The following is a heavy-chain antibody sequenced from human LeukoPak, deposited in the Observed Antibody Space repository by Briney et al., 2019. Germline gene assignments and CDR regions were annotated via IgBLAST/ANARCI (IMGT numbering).Heavy chain of an antibody. Sequence: SETLSLTCAVYVGSFSGYYWSWIRQPPGRGLDWIGEINHSGSTNYNPSLKSRVTISVDTSKNQFSLKLSSVTAADTAVYYCARLRAVTRSSSWLQVRRRFDYWGQGTLVTVSS. J-gene: IGHJ4*02. CDR2: INHSGST. CDR1: VGSFSGYY. CDR3: ARLRAVTRSSSWLQVRRRFDY. V-gene: IGHV4-34*01. D-gene: IGHD6-13*01.